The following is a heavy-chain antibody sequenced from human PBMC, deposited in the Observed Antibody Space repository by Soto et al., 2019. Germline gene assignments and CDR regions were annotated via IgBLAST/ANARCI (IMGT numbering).Heavy chain of an antibody. CDR3: TKDLWPYLPAGGEFDS. CDR1: GFTFSSYA. D-gene: IGHD3-16*01. J-gene: IGHJ4*02. CDR2: ISGSAGST. V-gene: IGHV3-23*01. Sequence: RGTLRLSCAASGFTFSSYAMSRVRQAPRKGREWGSAISGSAGSTYYADSVRGRFTSSRDNSKNTLYLQMNSLRAEDTAVFYCTKDLWPYLPAGGEFDSWGQGTLVTVSS.